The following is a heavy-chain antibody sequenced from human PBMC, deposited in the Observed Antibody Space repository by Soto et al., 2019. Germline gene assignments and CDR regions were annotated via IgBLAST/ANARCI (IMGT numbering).Heavy chain of an antibody. Sequence: EVQLVETGGGLIQPGGSLRLSCAASGFTVSSNYMSWVRQAPGKGLEWVSVIYSGGSTYCADSVKGRFTISRDNSKNTLYLQMNSLRAEDTAVYYCARDYGGNSGFDYWGQGTLVTVSS. CDR1: GFTVSSNY. V-gene: IGHV3-53*02. CDR3: ARDYGGNSGFDY. D-gene: IGHD4-17*01. CDR2: IYSGGST. J-gene: IGHJ4*02.